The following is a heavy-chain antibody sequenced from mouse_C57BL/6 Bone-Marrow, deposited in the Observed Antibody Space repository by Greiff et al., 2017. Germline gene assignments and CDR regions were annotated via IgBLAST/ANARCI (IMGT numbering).Heavy chain of an antibody. J-gene: IGHJ3*01. CDR3: ARHDYGSNYWFDY. V-gene: IGHV1-4*01. Sequence: QVQLQQSGAELARPGASVKMSCKASGYTFTNYTMHWVKQRPGQGLEWIGYINPGSGYTKYNEKFKDKATLTADKSSSTAYMQLSSLTSEDSAVYYGARHDYGSNYWFDYWGQGTTVTVSA. CDR2: INPGSGYT. CDR1: GYTFTNYT. D-gene: IGHD1-1*01.